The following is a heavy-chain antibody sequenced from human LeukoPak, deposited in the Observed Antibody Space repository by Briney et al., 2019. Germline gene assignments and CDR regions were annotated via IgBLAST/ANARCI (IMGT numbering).Heavy chain of an antibody. CDR2: ISGSGGST. V-gene: IGHV3-23*01. J-gene: IGHJ4*02. CDR3: TTQGHWYDSSGYNFVDY. D-gene: IGHD3-22*01. Sequence: PGGSLRLSCAASGFTFSSCGMSWVRQAPGKGLEWVSAISGSGGSTYYADSVKCRFTISRDNAKNSLYLQMNSLKTEDTAVYYCTTQGHWYDSSGYNFVDYWGQGTLVTVSS. CDR1: GFTFSSCG.